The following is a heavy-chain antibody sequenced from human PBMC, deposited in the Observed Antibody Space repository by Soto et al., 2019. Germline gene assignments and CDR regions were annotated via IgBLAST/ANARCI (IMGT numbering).Heavy chain of an antibody. CDR1: GYTFTNYG. CDR2: ISAYNGDT. D-gene: IGHD6-6*01. CDR3: ARVRKLVGYFYYYMDV. J-gene: IGHJ6*03. Sequence: QVQLLQSGAEVKKPGASVKVSCKASGYTFTNYGITWVRQAPGQGLEWMGWISAYNGDTHYTQRLQGRVTMTTDTSTSTAYMELRSLRSDDTAVYYCARVRKLVGYFYYYMDVWGKGTTVTVSS. V-gene: IGHV1-18*01.